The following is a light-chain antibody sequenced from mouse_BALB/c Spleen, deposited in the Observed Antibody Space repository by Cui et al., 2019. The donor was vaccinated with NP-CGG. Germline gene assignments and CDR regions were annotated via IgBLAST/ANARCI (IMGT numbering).Light chain of an antibody. CDR3: ALWYSNHWV. J-gene: IGLJ1*01. Sequence: AVVTQESALTTSPGETVTLTCRSSTRAVTTSNYTNLVQEKPDHLFTGLIGGTNNRAPGVPARFSGSLIGDKAALTITGAQTEDEAIYFCALWYSNHWVFGGGTKLTVL. CDR1: TRAVTTSNY. CDR2: GTN. V-gene: IGLV1*01.